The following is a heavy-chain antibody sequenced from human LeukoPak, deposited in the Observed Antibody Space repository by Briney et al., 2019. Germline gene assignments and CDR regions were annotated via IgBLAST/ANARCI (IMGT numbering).Heavy chain of an antibody. Sequence: GGSLRLSCAASGFTVSSNYMSWVRQAPGKGLEWVSAISGSGGSTYYADSVKGRFTISRDNSKNTLYLQMNSLRAEDTAVYYCARESPGSYDSSGYEGFDYWGQGTLVTVSS. CDR1: GFTVSSNY. CDR2: ISGSGGST. CDR3: ARESPGSYDSSGYEGFDY. D-gene: IGHD3-22*01. J-gene: IGHJ4*02. V-gene: IGHV3-53*05.